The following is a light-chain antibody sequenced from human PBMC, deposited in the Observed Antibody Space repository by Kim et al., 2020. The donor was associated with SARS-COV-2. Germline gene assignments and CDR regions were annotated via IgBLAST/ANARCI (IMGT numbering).Light chain of an antibody. J-gene: IGKJ5*01. CDR2: GAS. Sequence: PGERVTLACTDSQGVSTSSLAWYQQQPGQAPRSLIYGASTRSTHIPARFSGRLSWAAFTLTTSSLEPVGVGGYYCDLDHNLPITFGEGTPLE. CDR3: DLDHNLPIT. V-gene: IGKV3D-7*01. CDR1: QGVSTSS.